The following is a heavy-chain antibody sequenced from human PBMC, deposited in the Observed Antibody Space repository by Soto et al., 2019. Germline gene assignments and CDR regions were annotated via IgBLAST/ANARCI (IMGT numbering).Heavy chain of an antibody. J-gene: IGHJ4*02. D-gene: IGHD3-3*01. Sequence: QERLVQSGAEVRKPGSSVKVSCEVTGGTSTRYAINWVRQAPGQGLEWMGGIVPMFGTSKYAQKFQGRVTITADTSTNIAYMELRSLRSADTAVYYCNRGSEYDFWSGYLWGQGTLVSVSS. CDR1: GGTSTRYA. CDR3: NRGSEYDFWSGYL. V-gene: IGHV1-69*06. CDR2: IVPMFGTS.